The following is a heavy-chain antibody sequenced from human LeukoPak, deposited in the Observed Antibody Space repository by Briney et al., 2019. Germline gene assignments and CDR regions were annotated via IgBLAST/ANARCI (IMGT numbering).Heavy chain of an antibody. V-gene: IGHV3-30-3*01. CDR2: ISYDGSNK. CDR3: ARDLLNEGNHLDY. D-gene: IGHD4-23*01. Sequence: GGSLRLSCAASGFTFRSYAMNWVRQAPGKGLEWVAVISYDGSNKYYADSVKGRFTISRDNSKNTLYLQMNSLRAEDTAVYYCARDLLNEGNHLDYWGQGTLVTVSS. CDR1: GFTFRSYA. J-gene: IGHJ4*02.